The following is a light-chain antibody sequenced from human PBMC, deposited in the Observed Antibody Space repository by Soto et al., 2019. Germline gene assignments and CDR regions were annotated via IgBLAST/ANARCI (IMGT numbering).Light chain of an antibody. CDR3: QSCGNFPYI. V-gene: IGKV1-27*01. CDR2: SAT. Sequence: DIQMTQSPSSLSASAGESVTITCRASHFISHFLAWYHLRPGKPPRLLIYSATTMASGVPSRFRGSGVGTDFTLTISGLQPEDAGTYYCQSCGNFPYIFGQGTRVE. CDR1: HFISHF. J-gene: IGKJ2*01.